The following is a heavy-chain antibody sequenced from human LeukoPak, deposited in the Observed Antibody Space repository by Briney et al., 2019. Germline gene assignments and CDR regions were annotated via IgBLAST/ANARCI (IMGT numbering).Heavy chain of an antibody. J-gene: IGHJ5*02. Sequence: PSETLSLTCTVSGGSISSSSYYWGWIRQPPGKGLEWIGEINHSGSTNYNPSLKSRVTISGDTSKNQFSLNLTSVTTADTAMYYCAREANIATAIVWFDPWGQGTLVTVSS. CDR2: INHSGST. V-gene: IGHV4-39*07. D-gene: IGHD6-13*01. CDR1: GGSISSSSYY. CDR3: AREANIATAIVWFDP.